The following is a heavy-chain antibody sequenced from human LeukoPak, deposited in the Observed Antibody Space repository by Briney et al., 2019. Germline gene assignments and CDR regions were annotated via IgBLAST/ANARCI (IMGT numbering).Heavy chain of an antibody. CDR2: INHSGGT. V-gene: IGHV4-34*01. D-gene: IGHD3-10*01. J-gene: IGHJ4*02. CDR3: VRYYWPTFDY. Sequence: SETLSLTCAAYGGSFSDYYWSWIRQPPGKGLEWIGEINHSGGTNYNPSLKSRVTISADTSKKQVSLKLSSVTVADTAVYFCVRYYWPTFDYWGQGTLVSVSS. CDR1: GGSFSDYY.